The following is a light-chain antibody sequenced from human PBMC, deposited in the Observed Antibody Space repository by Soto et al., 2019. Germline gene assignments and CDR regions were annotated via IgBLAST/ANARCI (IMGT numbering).Light chain of an antibody. J-gene: IGKJ5*01. Sequence: EIVLTQSPGTLSLAPGGRATLSCRASQSVSSSYLAWYQQKPGQAPRLLIYGASSRATGIPDRFSGSGSGTEFTLNISRLEPEDFEVYSCQQYGRSTTTFGQGTRLEI. CDR1: QSVSSSY. CDR3: QQYGRSTTT. CDR2: GAS. V-gene: IGKV3-20*01.